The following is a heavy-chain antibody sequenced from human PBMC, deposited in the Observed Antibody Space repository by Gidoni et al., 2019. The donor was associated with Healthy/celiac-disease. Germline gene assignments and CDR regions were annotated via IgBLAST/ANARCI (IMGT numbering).Heavy chain of an antibody. CDR2: IIPILGIA. J-gene: IGHJ2*01. CDR1: GGTFSSYT. CDR3: ARDGYGQYWYFDL. V-gene: IGHV1-69*08. D-gene: IGHD5-12*01. Sequence: QVQLVQSGAEVKKPGSSVKVSCKAAGGTFSSYTISWVRQAPGQGLEWMGRIIPILGIANYAQKFPGRVTITADKSTSTAYMELSSLRSEDTAVYYCARDGYGQYWYFDLWGRGTLVTVSS.